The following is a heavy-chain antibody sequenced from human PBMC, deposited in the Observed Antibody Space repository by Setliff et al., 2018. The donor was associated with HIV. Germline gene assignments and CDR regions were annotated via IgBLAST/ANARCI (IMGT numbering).Heavy chain of an antibody. V-gene: IGHV1-18*01. Sequence: GASVKVSCKASGYTFTSYGISWVRQAPGQGLEWMGWISAYNGNINYAQKVQGRVTMTTDTSTSTAYMELRSLRYDDTAVYYCARAEAVAHLYPWGQGTLVTVS. CDR3: ARAEAVAHLYP. CDR2: ISAYNGNI. CDR1: GYTFTSYG. D-gene: IGHD6-19*01. J-gene: IGHJ5*02.